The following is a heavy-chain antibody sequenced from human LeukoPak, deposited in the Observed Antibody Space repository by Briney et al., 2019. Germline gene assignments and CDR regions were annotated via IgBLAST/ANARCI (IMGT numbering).Heavy chain of an antibody. V-gene: IGHV1-2*02. Sequence: ASVKVSCKASGYTFTGYYMHWVRQAPGQGLEWMGWINSNSGGTNYAQKFQGRVTMTRDTSISTAYMELSRLRSDDTAVYYCARDPGYSYGYSDYWGQGTLVTVSS. D-gene: IGHD5-18*01. CDR3: ARDPGYSYGYSDY. CDR1: GYTFTGYY. J-gene: IGHJ4*02. CDR2: INSNSGGT.